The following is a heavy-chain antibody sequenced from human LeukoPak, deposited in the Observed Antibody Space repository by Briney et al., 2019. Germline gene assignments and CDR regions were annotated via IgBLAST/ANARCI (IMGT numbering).Heavy chain of an antibody. J-gene: IGHJ6*02. V-gene: IGHV1-18*01. CDR3: ATDSSITIFGVVALGPHGYYGMDV. Sequence: ASVKVSCKASGYTFTSYGISWVRQAPGQGLEWMGWISAYNGNTNYAQKLQGRVTMTEDTSTDTAYMELSSLRSEDTAVYYCATDSSITIFGVVALGPHGYYGMDVWGQGTTVTVSS. D-gene: IGHD3-3*01. CDR2: ISAYNGNT. CDR1: GYTFTSYG.